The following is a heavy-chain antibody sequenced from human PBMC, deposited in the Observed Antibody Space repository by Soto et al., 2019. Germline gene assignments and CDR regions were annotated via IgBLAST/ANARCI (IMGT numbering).Heavy chain of an antibody. CDR1: GGSVSSGSYC. CDR2: IYYSGST. Sequence: KTSETLSLTCTVSGGSVSSGSYCWTWIRQPPGKGLDWIGCIYYSGSTSYNPSLKSRVTISVDTSKNQFSLKLTSVTAADAAVYYCARVHYGSGSYPQDDPWGQGTLVTVSS. V-gene: IGHV4-61*01. J-gene: IGHJ5*02. D-gene: IGHD3-10*01. CDR3: ARVHYGSGSYPQDDP.